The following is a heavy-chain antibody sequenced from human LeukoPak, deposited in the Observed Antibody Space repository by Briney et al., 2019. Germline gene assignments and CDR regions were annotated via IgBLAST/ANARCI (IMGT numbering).Heavy chain of an antibody. CDR3: ARTKGGSGSFSYFDY. J-gene: IGHJ4*02. Sequence: GGSLRLSCAASGFTFSSFSMNWVRQAPGKGLEWVSYISSTSSTIYYADSVKGRFTISRDNSKNTLYLQMNSLRAEDTAVYYCARTKGGSGSFSYFDYWGQGTLVTVSS. CDR2: ISSTSSTI. V-gene: IGHV3-48*01. D-gene: IGHD3-10*01. CDR1: GFTFSSFS.